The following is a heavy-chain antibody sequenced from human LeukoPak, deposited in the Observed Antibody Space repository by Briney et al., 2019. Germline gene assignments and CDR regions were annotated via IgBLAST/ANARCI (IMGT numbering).Heavy chain of an antibody. CDR3: ARGSGSSWPYYYYYGMDV. CDR1: GGSISSYY. J-gene: IGHJ6*02. Sequence: PSETLSLTCTVSGGSISSYYWSWIRQPPGKGLVWIGYIYYSGSTNYNPSLKSRVTISVDTSKNQFSLKLSSVTAADTAVYYCARGSGSSWPYYYYYGMDVWGQGTTVTVSS. CDR2: IYYSGST. V-gene: IGHV4-59*01. D-gene: IGHD6-13*01.